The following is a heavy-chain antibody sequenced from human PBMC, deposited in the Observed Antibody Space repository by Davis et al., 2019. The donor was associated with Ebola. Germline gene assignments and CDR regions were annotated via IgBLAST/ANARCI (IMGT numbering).Heavy chain of an antibody. D-gene: IGHD3-22*01. J-gene: IGHJ4*02. CDR2: INHSGST. Sequence: MPSETLSLTCAVYGGSFSGYYWSWIRQPPGKGLEWIGEINHSGSTNYNPSLKSRVTISVDTSKNQFSLKLSSVTAADTAVYYCARRGYYYDSSGYYSGAIDYWGQGTLVTVSS. CDR1: GGSFSGYY. CDR3: ARRGYYYDSSGYYSGAIDY. V-gene: IGHV4-34*01.